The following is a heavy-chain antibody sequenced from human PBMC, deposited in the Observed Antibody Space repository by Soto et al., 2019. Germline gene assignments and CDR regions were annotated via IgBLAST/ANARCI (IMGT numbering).Heavy chain of an antibody. CDR2: IYHSGST. CDR1: GGSISSSNW. D-gene: IGHD1-26*01. J-gene: IGHJ4*02. Sequence: PSETLSLTCAVSGGSISSSNWWSWVRQPPGKGLEWIGEIYHSGSTNYNPSLKSRVTISVDKSKNQFSLKLSSVTAADTAVYYCARESSWELHVSLDYWGQGTLVTVSS. V-gene: IGHV4-4*02. CDR3: ARESSWELHVSLDY.